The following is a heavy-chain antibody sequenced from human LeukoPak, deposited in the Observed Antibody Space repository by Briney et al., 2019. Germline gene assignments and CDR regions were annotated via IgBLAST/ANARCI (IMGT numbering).Heavy chain of an antibody. CDR2: INYLGST. V-gene: IGHV4-39*01. CDR3: ARLRKGRYFDYFFES. CDR1: GGSLSGGNYF. J-gene: IGHJ4*02. Sequence: KPSETLSLTCSVSGGSLSGGNYFWGWIRQPPGKGLEWMGNINYLGSTAYHPSLKSRLTTSVDTSKQPFSLRLTSVTAADTAVYYCARLRKGRYFDYFFESWGQGTLVTVS. D-gene: IGHD3-9*01.